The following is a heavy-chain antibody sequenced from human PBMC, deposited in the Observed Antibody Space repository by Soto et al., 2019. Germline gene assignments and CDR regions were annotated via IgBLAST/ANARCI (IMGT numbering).Heavy chain of an antibody. CDR3: AKYLGTGTIVVVVAATGFCGMDV. CDR1: GHTFTRYG. D-gene: IGHD2-15*01. Sequence: ASVKVSCKDSGHTFTRYGISWVGQAPGQGLEWMGWISAYNSNTNYAQKLQGRVTMTTDTSTSTANMELRSLRTDDTAVYYCAKYLGTGTIVVVVAATGFCGMDVWGQGTTVTVSS. CDR2: ISAYNSNT. J-gene: IGHJ6*02. V-gene: IGHV1-18*01.